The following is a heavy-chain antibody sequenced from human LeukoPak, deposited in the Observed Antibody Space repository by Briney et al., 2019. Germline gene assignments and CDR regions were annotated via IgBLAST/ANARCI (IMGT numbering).Heavy chain of an antibody. CDR2: VIPILGIA. J-gene: IGHJ4*02. CDR1: GGTYSSYA. Sequence: SVKVSCKASGGTYSSYAISWVRQAPGQGLEWMGRVIPILGIANYAQKFQGRVTITADKSTSTAYMELSSLRSEDTAVYYCASGNYDSSGYYWYWGQGTLVTVSS. D-gene: IGHD3-22*01. V-gene: IGHV1-69*04. CDR3: ASGNYDSSGYYWY.